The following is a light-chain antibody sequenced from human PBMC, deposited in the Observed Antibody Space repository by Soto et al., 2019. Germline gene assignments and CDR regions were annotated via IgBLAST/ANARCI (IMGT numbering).Light chain of an antibody. J-gene: IGLJ1*01. CDR1: SSNIGSKP. CDR3: AAWDVRLNGYV. V-gene: IGLV1-44*01. Sequence: QSVLTQPPSASGTPGQGVTISCSGSSSNIGSKPVNWYQQLPGTAPKLLMYSNTQRPSGVPDRFSGSKSGTSASLAISGLQSDDEADYYCAAWDVRLNGYVFGTGTKVTVL. CDR2: SNT.